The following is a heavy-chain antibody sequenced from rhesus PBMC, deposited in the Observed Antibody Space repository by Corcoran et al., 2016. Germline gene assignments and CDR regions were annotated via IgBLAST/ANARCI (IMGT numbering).Heavy chain of an antibody. Sequence: EVQLVESGGGLVQPGGSLRLSCAASGFTFSSSAIHWVRQASGKGLEWVGRIRSKSNNYETGYAASVKGRFTISRDDPKNTAYLQMNSLKPEDTAVYYCTRGLYSGNYFDYWGQGVLVTVSS. J-gene: IGHJ4*01. CDR2: IRSKSNNYET. CDR1: GFTFSSSA. D-gene: IGHD1-44*01. V-gene: IGHV3-118*01. CDR3: TRGLYSGNYFDY.